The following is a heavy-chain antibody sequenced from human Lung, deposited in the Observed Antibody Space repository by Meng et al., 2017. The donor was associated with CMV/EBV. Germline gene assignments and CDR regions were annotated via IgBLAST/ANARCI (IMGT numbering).Heavy chain of an antibody. CDR2: IYYTGST. D-gene: IGHD3-9*01. J-gene: IGHJ1*01. CDR1: GASVSSYTNY. Sequence: SETLSLTCTVSGASVSSYTNYWSWIRQSPGKGLEWIGYIYYTGSTKYTPSLKSRVTMSVDTSKNHFSLKLSSVTAADTAVYYCARVHYDISTGYQFDLWGHGTLVTVSS. CDR3: ARVHYDISTGYQFDL. V-gene: IGHV4-61*03.